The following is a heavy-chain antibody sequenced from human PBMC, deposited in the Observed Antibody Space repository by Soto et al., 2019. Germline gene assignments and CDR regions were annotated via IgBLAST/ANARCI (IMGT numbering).Heavy chain of an antibody. CDR2: IYHSGST. CDR3: ARDSYYDFWSGYHPYGGFDP. D-gene: IGHD3-3*01. J-gene: IGHJ5*02. V-gene: IGHV4-30-2*01. Sequence: SETLSLTCAVSGGSISSGGYSWSWIRQPPGKGLEGIGYIYHSGSTYYNPSLKSRGTISVDRSKNQFSLKLSSVTAADTAVYYCARDSYYDFWSGYHPYGGFDPWGQGTLVTVSS. CDR1: GGSISSGGYS.